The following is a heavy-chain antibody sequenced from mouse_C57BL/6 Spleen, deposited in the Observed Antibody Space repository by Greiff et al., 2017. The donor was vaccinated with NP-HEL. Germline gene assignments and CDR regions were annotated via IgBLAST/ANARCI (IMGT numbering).Heavy chain of an antibody. Sequence: EVQLQESGPELVKPGASVKIPCKASGYTFTDYNMDWVKQSHGKSLEWIGDINPNNGGTINNQKFKGKATLTVDKSSSTAYMELRSLTSEDTAVYYCARSAAMDYWGQGTSVTVSS. V-gene: IGHV1-18*01. J-gene: IGHJ4*01. CDR2: INPNNGGT. CDR1: GYTFTDYN. CDR3: ARSAAMDY.